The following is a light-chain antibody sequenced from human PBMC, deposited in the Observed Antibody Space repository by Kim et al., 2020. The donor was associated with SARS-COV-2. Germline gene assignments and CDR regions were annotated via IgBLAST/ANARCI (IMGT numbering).Light chain of an antibody. CDR1: SSNIGSYT. Sequence: QRVTISCSGSSSNIGSYTVNWYQQLPGTAPKLLIYSNSQRPSGVPDRFSGSKSGTSASLAISGLQSEDEADYYCAAWDDSLKGYVFGTGTKVTVL. V-gene: IGLV1-44*01. CDR2: SNS. CDR3: AAWDDSLKGYV. J-gene: IGLJ1*01.